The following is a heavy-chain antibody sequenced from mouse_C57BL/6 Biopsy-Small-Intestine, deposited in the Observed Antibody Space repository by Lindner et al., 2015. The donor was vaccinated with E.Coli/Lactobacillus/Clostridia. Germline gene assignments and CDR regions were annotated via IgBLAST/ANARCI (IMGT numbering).Heavy chain of an antibody. CDR2: IYPVSGNT. CDR1: GYGFITYY. J-gene: IGHJ4*01. D-gene: IGHD1-1*01. CDR3: ARSPGKGAMDY. V-gene: IGHV1-66*01. Sequence: VQLQESGPELVKPGASVKISCKASGYGFITYYIHWVKQRPGQGLEWIGWIYPVSGNTKYNEKFKGKATLPTDTSSSTAYMQLSSLSSEDSAVYYCARSPGKGAMDYWGQGTSVTVSS.